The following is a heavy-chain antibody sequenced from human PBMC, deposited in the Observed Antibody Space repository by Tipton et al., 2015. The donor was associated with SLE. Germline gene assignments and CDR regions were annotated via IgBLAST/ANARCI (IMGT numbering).Heavy chain of an antibody. J-gene: IGHJ3*02. CDR3: ARVGQRRFSGRDPYGAFDI. V-gene: IGHV4-59*11. CDR2: IYYTGST. D-gene: IGHD3-10*01. Sequence: TLSLTCTVSGGSIYSHYWNWIRQPPGKGLVWIGYIYYTGSTYYNPSLKSRVTISIETSENQFSFRLSSVTAADTAMYYCARVGQRRFSGRDPYGAFDIWGQGTMVTVSS. CDR1: GGSIYSHY.